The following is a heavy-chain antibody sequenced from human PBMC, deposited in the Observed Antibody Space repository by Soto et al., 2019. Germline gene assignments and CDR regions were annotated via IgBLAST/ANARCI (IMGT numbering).Heavy chain of an antibody. V-gene: IGHV3-30-3*01. J-gene: IGHJ4*02. Sequence: QVQLVESGGGVVQPGKSLRLSYVASGFIFSGYAMHWVRQAPGKGLEWVAVISYDGNTKYYADSVKGRFTISRDNSKNTLYVHMNSLSAEATALYCCARETRAYESDYWGQGTLVIVS. D-gene: IGHD5-12*01. CDR2: ISYDGNTK. CDR1: GFIFSGYA. CDR3: ARETRAYESDY.